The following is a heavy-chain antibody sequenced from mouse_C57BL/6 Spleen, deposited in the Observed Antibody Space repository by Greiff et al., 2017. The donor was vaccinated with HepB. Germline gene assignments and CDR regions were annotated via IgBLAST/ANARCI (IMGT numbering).Heavy chain of an antibody. D-gene: IGHD1-1*01. CDR1: GFTFSDYG. Sequence: EVKVVESGGGLVKPGGSLKLSCAASGFTFSDYGMHWVRQAPEKGLEWVAYISSGSSTIYYADTVKGRFTISRDNAKNTLFLQMTSLRSEDTAMYYCARYYYGSSYPYAMDYWGQGTSVTVSS. V-gene: IGHV5-17*01. CDR3: ARYYYGSSYPYAMDY. J-gene: IGHJ4*01. CDR2: ISSGSSTI.